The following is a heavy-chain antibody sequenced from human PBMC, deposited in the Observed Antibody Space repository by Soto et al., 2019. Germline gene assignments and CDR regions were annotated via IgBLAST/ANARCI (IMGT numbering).Heavy chain of an antibody. CDR1: GGSISSYY. J-gene: IGHJ4*02. Sequence: SETLSLTCTVSGGSISSYYWSWIRQPPGKGLEWIGYIYYSGSTNYSPSLKSRVTISVDTSKSQFSLKLSSVTAADTAVYYCARSHNFWSGPDYWGQGTLVTVSS. D-gene: IGHD3-3*01. CDR2: IYYSGST. V-gene: IGHV4-59*08. CDR3: ARSHNFWSGPDY.